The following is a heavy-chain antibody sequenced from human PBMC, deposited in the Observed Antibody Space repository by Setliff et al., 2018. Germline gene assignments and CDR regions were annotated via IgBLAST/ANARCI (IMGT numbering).Heavy chain of an antibody. CDR1: GYTFTSYW. CDR3: SKAALDLELDS. J-gene: IGHJ4*02. Sequence: GESLKISCNVSGYTFTSYWIGWVRQAPGEGLEWMGWISPIYGYTNYAQKFQDRVTITADTSTGTAYMELRSLTSDDTAVYFCSKAALDLELDSWGQGTLVTVSS. D-gene: IGHD1-1*01. CDR2: ISPIYGYT. V-gene: IGHV1-18*04.